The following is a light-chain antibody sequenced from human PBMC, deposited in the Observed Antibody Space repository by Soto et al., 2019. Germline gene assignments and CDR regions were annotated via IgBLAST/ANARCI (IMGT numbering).Light chain of an antibody. J-gene: IGKJ4*01. CDR3: QQRSNWPLLT. Sequence: EIVLTQSPGTLSLSPGERATLSCRASQSVSSSYLAWYQQKPGQAPRLLIYGASSRATGIPDRFTGSGSGTDFTLTINRLEPEDFAVYYCQQRSNWPLLTFGGGTKVDI. CDR2: GAS. CDR1: QSVSSSY. V-gene: IGKV3D-20*02.